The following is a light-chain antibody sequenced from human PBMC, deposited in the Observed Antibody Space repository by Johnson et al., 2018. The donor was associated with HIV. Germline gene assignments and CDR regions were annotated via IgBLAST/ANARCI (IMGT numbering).Light chain of an antibody. CDR3: GTWDSSLSGV. CDR1: YSNIANNY. CDR2: KDD. V-gene: IGLV1-51*02. J-gene: IGLJ1*01. Sequence: QSVLTQPPSVSAAPGQKVTISCSGSYSNIANNYVSWYQQLPGAAPKLLIYKDDKRPSGIPDRFSGSKSGTSATLGITGLQTGDEAVYYCGTWDSSLSGVFGTGTKVTVL.